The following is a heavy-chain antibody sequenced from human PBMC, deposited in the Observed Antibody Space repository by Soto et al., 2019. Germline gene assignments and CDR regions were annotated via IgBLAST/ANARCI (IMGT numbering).Heavy chain of an antibody. V-gene: IGHV4-34*01. D-gene: IGHD3-10*01. Sequence: PSETLSLTCAVFVGSFSGYYWSWIRQPPGEGLEWIGEINHSGSTNYNPSLKSRVTISVDTSKNQFSLKLSSVTAADTAVYYCARVSGIYYYGMDVWGQGTTVTVS. CDR1: VGSFSGYY. CDR3: ARVSGIYYYGMDV. CDR2: INHSGST. J-gene: IGHJ6*02.